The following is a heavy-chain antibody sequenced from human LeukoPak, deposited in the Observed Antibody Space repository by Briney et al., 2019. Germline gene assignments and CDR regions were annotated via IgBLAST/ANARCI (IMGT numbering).Heavy chain of an antibody. Sequence: GGSLRLSCAASGFTFSSYGMHWVRQAPGKGLEWVAFMRYDGINKYYADSVKGRFTISRDNSKNTLYLQVNSLRAEDTAVYYYAKDYSSGWYFDYWGQGTLVTVSS. CDR1: GFTFSSYG. V-gene: IGHV3-30*02. CDR2: MRYDGINK. J-gene: IGHJ4*02. D-gene: IGHD6-19*01. CDR3: AKDYSSGWYFDY.